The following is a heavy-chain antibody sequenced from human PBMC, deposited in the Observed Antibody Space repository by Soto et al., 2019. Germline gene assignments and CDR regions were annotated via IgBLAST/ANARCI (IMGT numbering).Heavy chain of an antibody. CDR2: IKQDGSEK. V-gene: IGHV3-7*01. CDR1: GFTFSSYW. Sequence: EVQLVESGGGLVQPGGSLRLSCAASGFTFSSYWMSWVRQAPGKGLEWVANIKQDGSEKYYVDSVKGRFTISRDNAKNSLYLQMNSLSAEDTAVYYCARDAPFGYSYGYRYWGQGTLVTVSS. J-gene: IGHJ4*02. CDR3: ARDAPFGYSYGYRY. D-gene: IGHD5-18*01.